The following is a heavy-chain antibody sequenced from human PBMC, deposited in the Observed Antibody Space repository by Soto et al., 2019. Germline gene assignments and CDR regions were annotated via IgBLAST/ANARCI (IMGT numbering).Heavy chain of an antibody. CDR1: GASISNYY. Sequence: QVRLQESGPGLVKPSETLSLTCTVSGASISNYYWSWIRQPAGKGLECLGRIYASGTTTYNPSLRSRVPMSGDTSKNQFSLNLNSVTAADTAVYYCARESRSELGTVEYWGQGTLVTVSS. CDR2: IYASGTT. J-gene: IGHJ4*02. CDR3: ARESRSELGTVEY. D-gene: IGHD1-1*01. V-gene: IGHV4-4*07.